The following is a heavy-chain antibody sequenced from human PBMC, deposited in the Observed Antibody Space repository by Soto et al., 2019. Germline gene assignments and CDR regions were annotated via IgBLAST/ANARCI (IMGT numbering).Heavy chain of an antibody. CDR3: ATVIVATIGGIYFDY. D-gene: IGHD5-12*01. Sequence: QVQLVESGGGLVKPGGSLRLSCAASGFTFSDYYMSWIRQAPGKGLAWVSYISSSSSYTNYADSVKGRFTISRDNAKTSLYLQMNGLRAEDTAVYYCATVIVATIGGIYFDYWGQRTLVTVSS. J-gene: IGHJ4*02. CDR1: GFTFSDYY. V-gene: IGHV3-11*06. CDR2: ISSSSSYT.